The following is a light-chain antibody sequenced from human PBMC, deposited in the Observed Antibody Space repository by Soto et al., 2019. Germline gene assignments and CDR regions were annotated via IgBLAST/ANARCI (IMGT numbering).Light chain of an antibody. CDR3: QPYNNWPYT. Sequence: EIVMKQSPATLSVSPGERATLSCRASQRVSRNIAWYRQKPGQAPTLLIYGVSTRATGIPARFSGSGSGTEFTLTISSLQYEDFAVYYCQPYNNWPYTFGQGTKLDIK. V-gene: IGKV3-15*01. J-gene: IGKJ2*01. CDR1: QRVSRN. CDR2: GVS.